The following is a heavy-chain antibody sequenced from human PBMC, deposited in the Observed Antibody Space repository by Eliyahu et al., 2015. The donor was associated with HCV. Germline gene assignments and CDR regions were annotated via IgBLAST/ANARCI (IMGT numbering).Heavy chain of an antibody. CDR1: GGXFSSXA. Sequence: QVQLVQSGAEVKKPGSSVKVSCKASGGXFSSXAXSWVRQAPGQGLEWMGGIIPIFGTANYAQKFQGRVTITADESTSTAYMELSSLRSEDTAVYYCARDALTGLKLGGYSGYEGPYYYGMDVWGQGTTVTVSS. V-gene: IGHV1-69*01. CDR3: ARDALTGLKLGGYSGYEGPYYYGMDV. D-gene: IGHD5-12*01. CDR2: IIPIFGTA. J-gene: IGHJ6*02.